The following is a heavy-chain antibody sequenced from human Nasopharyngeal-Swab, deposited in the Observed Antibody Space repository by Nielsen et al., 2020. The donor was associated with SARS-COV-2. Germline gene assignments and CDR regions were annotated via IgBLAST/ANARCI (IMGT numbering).Heavy chain of an antibody. Sequence: SETLSLTCTVSGGSISSSSYYWGWIRQPPGKGLEWIGSIYYSGSTNYTPSLKSRVTISVDTSKNQFSLKLSSVTAADTAVYYCARLVGDYDHWGQGTLVTVSS. D-gene: IGHD4-17*01. CDR1: GGSISSSSYY. J-gene: IGHJ5*02. CDR3: ARLVGDYDH. CDR2: IYYSGST. V-gene: IGHV4-39*07.